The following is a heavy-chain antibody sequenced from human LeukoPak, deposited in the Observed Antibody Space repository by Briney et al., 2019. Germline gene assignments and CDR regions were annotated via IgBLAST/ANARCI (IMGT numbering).Heavy chain of an antibody. Sequence: GGSLRLSCVVSGVTFSSHWMSWVRQAPGKGLEWVANIKQDGSERYYMDSLKGRFSVSRDNAKNSLYLQMNGLRVEDTAVYYCTRLQIAVAGPNWFDPWGQGTLVTVSS. V-gene: IGHV3-7*01. CDR1: GVTFSSHW. J-gene: IGHJ5*02. D-gene: IGHD6-13*01. CDR3: TRLQIAVAGPNWFDP. CDR2: IKQDGSER.